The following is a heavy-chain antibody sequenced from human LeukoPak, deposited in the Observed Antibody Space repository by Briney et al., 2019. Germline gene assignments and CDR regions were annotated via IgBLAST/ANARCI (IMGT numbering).Heavy chain of an antibody. V-gene: IGHV3-21*01. J-gene: IGHJ1*01. D-gene: IGHD6-13*01. CDR2: ISSSSSYI. CDR1: GLTYSSYS. CDR3: VILIATAGPEYFDC. Sequence: GGSLRLSCAACGLTYSSYSMDWLRPAQGKGLEGVSFISSSSSYIYYANSMKGRFTISRDNGKNSLYLQMNRLRSEDTAVYCCVILIATAGPEYFDCWGQGTLVTVSS.